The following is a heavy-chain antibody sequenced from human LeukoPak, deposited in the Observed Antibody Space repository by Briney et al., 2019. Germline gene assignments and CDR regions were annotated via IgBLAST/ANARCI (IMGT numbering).Heavy chain of an antibody. CDR3: AKDALASGSLEGHFDY. CDR1: GFTFDDYA. D-gene: IGHD1-26*01. CDR2: ISWNSGSI. J-gene: IGHJ4*02. V-gene: IGHV3-9*01. Sequence: GRSLRLSCAASGFTFDDYAMHWVRQAPGKGLEWVSGISWNSGSIGYADSVKGRFTISRDNAKNSLYLQMNSLRAEDTALYYCAKDALASGSLEGHFDYWGQGTLVTVSS.